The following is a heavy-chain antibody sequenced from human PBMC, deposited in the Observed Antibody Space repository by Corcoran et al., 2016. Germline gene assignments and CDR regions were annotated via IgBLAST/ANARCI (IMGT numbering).Heavy chain of an antibody. CDR1: GGSFSGYY. D-gene: IGHD3-16*01. Sequence: QVQLQQWGAGLLKPSETLSLTCAVYGGSFSGYYWSWIRQPPGKGLEWIGEINHSGSTNYNPSLKSRVTISVDTSKNQFSLKLSSVTAADTAVYYCARGLGQGKIWDYGMDVWGQGTTVTVSS. CDR2: INHSGST. J-gene: IGHJ6*02. V-gene: IGHV4-34*01. CDR3: ARGLGQGKIWDYGMDV.